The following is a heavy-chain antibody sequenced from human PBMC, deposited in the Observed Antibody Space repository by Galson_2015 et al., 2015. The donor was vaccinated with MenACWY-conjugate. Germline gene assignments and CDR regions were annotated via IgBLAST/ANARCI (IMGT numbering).Heavy chain of an antibody. V-gene: IGHV4-4*02. Sequence: SEPLSLTCAVSGASISSNNWWRWVRQPPGKGLEWIGEIYHSGSTNYNPSLKSRVSMSVDKSKMQFSLTLNSVTAADTAVYYCARGRFPYWVVVPATTNWFDPWGQGTLVTVSS. J-gene: IGHJ5*02. CDR3: ARGRFPYWVVVPATTNWFDP. CDR1: GASISSNNW. D-gene: IGHD2-21*02. CDR2: IYHSGST.